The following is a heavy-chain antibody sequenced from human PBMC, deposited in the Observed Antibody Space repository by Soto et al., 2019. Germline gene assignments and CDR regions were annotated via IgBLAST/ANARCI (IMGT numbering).Heavy chain of an antibody. J-gene: IGHJ4*02. V-gene: IGHV1-69*13. Sequence: SVKVSCKASGGTFSSYAISWVRQAPGQGLEWMGGIIPILGTANYAQKFQGRVTITADESTSTAYMELSSLRSEDTAVYYCARTPGIAAARNPYYFDYWGQGTLVTVSS. CDR3: ARTPGIAAARNPYYFDY. CDR1: GGTFSSYA. CDR2: IIPILGTA. D-gene: IGHD6-13*01.